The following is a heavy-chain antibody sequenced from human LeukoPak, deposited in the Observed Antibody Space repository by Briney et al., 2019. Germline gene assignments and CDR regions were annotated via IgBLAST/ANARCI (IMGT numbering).Heavy chain of an antibody. V-gene: IGHV4-30-2*01. CDR1: GGSISSGGYS. D-gene: IGHD6-25*01. CDR3: ARIIAAGWLDP. J-gene: IGHJ5*02. Sequence: PSETLSLTCAVSGGSISSGGYSWSWIRQPPGKGLEWIGYIYHSGSTYYNPSLKSRVTISVDRSKNQFSLKLSSVTAADTAVYYCARIIAAGWLDPWGQGTLVTVSS. CDR2: IYHSGST.